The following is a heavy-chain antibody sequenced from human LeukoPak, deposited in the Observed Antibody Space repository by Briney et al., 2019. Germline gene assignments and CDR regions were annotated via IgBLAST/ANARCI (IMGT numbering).Heavy chain of an antibody. CDR3: ARDWRQFYYGSGSSPFDY. CDR1: GASVNNDF. J-gene: IGHJ4*02. CDR2: IHYSGFT. V-gene: IGHV4-59*02. Sequence: SETLSLTCSVSGASVNNDFWSWIRQPPGKGLEWIGYIHYSGFTDYNPSLKSRVTISRDTSKNQFSLKVRSVTAADTAVYYCARDWRQFYYGSGSSPFDYWGQGTLVTVSS. D-gene: IGHD3-10*01.